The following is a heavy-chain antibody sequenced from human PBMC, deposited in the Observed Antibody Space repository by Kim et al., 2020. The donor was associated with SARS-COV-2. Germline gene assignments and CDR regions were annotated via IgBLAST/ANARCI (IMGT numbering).Heavy chain of an antibody. CDR3: AREVPERDCSGGSCYARPYYYGMDV. D-gene: IGHD2-15*01. V-gene: IGHV3-53*01. Sequence: GGSLRLSCAASGFTVSSNYMSWVRQAPGKGLEWVSVIYSGGSTYYADSVKGRFTISRDNSKNTLYLQMNSLRAEDTAVYYCAREVPERDCSGGSCYARPYYYGMDVWGQGTTVTVSS. CDR2: IYSGGST. CDR1: GFTVSSNY. J-gene: IGHJ6*02.